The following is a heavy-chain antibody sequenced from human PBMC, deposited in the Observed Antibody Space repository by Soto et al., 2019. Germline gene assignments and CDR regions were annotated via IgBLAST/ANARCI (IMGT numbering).Heavy chain of an antibody. D-gene: IGHD3-3*01. CDR3: ARGGVTLRFLEWSTRDYYYGMDV. CDR1: GYSITSGFY. J-gene: IGHJ6*02. CDR2: IYYSGST. V-gene: IGHV4-59*01. Sequence: SETLSLTCGVSGYSITSGFYWGWVRQSPGKGLEWIGYIYYSGSTNYNPSLKSRVTISVDTSKNQFSLKLSSVTAADTAVYYCARGGVTLRFLEWSTRDYYYGMDVWGQGTTVTVSS.